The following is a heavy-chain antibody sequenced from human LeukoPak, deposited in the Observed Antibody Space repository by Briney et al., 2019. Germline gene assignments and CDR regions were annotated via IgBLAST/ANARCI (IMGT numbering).Heavy chain of an antibody. CDR3: AKDLRYSSSWYDWFDP. J-gene: IGHJ5*02. Sequence: PGRSLRLSCAASGFTFSSYGMHWVRQAPGKGLEWVAVISYDGSNKYYADSVKGRFTISRDNSKNTLYLQMNSLRAEDTAVYYCAKDLRYSSSWYDWFDPWGQGSLVTVSS. CDR1: GFTFSSYG. V-gene: IGHV3-30*18. D-gene: IGHD6-13*01. CDR2: ISYDGSNK.